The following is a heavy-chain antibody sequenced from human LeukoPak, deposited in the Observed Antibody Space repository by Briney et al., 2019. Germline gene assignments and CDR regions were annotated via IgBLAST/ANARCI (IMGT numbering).Heavy chain of an antibody. D-gene: IGHD6-6*01. Sequence: ASVKVSCKASGYTFTGYYMHWVRQAPGQGLEWMGWINPNSGGTNYAQKFQGRVTMTRDTSISTAYMELSRLRSDDTAVNYCARASIAARRFDYWGQGTLVTVSS. J-gene: IGHJ4*02. CDR3: ARASIAARRFDY. CDR2: INPNSGGT. CDR1: GYTFTGYY. V-gene: IGHV1-2*02.